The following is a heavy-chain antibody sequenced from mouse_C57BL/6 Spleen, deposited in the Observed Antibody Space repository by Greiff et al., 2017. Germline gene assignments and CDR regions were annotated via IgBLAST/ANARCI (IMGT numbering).Heavy chain of an antibody. CDR3: AISRGWLLNALDY. Sequence: VQLQQSGPELVKPGASVKISCKASGYSFPDYNMNWVKQSNGKSLEWIGVINPNYGTTSYNQKFKGKATLTVDQSSSTAYMQLNSLTSEDSAVYYCAISRGWLLNALDYWGQGTSVTVSS. J-gene: IGHJ4*01. D-gene: IGHD2-3*01. CDR2: INPNYGTT. V-gene: IGHV1-39*01. CDR1: GYSFPDYN.